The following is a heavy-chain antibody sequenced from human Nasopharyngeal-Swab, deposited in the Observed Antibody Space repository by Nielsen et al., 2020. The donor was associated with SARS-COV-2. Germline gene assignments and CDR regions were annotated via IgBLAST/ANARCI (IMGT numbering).Heavy chain of an antibody. J-gene: IGHJ4*02. Sequence: WTRQPPGKGLEWIGYIYYSGSTNYNPSLKSRVTISVDTSKNQFSLKLSSVTAADTAVYYCARDGYSSSRTLDYWGQGTLVTVSS. CDR3: ARDGYSSSRTLDY. V-gene: IGHV4-59*01. CDR2: IYYSGST. D-gene: IGHD6-13*01.